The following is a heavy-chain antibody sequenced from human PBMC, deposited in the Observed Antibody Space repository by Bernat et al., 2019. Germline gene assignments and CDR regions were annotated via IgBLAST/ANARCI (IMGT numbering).Heavy chain of an antibody. CDR3: APERALGIRGGFRFDP. D-gene: IGHD3-10*01. V-gene: IGHV3-48*02. Sequence: EVQLVQSGGTLVQPGGSLRVSCAASGFTFSSYSMNWVRQAPGKGLEWISYISSTSSTIYYADSVKGRFTISRDNAKNSLYLQMNSLTDEDTAVYYCAPERALGIRGGFRFDPWGQGTLVTVSS. CDR1: GFTFSSYS. CDR2: ISSTSSTI. J-gene: IGHJ5*02.